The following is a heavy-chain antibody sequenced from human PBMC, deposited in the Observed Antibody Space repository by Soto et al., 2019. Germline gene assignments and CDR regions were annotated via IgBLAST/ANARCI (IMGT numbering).Heavy chain of an antibody. CDR1: SGSISSSNW. Sequence: QVQLQESGPGLVKTSGTLSLTCGVSSGSISSSNWWSWVRQSPGKGLEWIGEIYHTGAINYSPSFSSRLTISVDKSKNQFSLKLSSVTAADTALYYCARTFLGNYYDIWGKGTLVTVSS. CDR2: IYHTGAI. CDR3: ARTFLGNYYDI. V-gene: IGHV4-4*02. J-gene: IGHJ4*02. D-gene: IGHD1-26*01.